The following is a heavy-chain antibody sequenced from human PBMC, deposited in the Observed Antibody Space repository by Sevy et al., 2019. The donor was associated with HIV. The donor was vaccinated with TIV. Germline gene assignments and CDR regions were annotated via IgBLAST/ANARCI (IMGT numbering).Heavy chain of an antibody. D-gene: IGHD3-3*01. Sequence: GGSLRLSCIASGFTFNDYWMHWVRQVPGKGLEWVSGINRDGSSSSYADAVKGRFTISRDNAKNMLFLEMNGLRVEDTAMYFCAKVFTSGYYVGFDDWGQGTLVTVSS. J-gene: IGHJ4*02. CDR1: GFTFNDYW. V-gene: IGHV3-74*01. CDR3: AKVFTSGYYVGFDD. CDR2: INRDGSSS.